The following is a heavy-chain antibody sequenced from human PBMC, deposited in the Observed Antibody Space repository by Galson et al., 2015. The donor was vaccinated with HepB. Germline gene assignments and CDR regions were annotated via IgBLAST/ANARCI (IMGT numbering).Heavy chain of an antibody. CDR2: INPSGGST. V-gene: IGHV1-46*01. CDR3: AREMATNDGFDI. D-gene: IGHD5-24*01. CDR1: GYTFTNYY. J-gene: IGHJ3*02. Sequence: SVKVSCKASGYTFTNYYMDWVRQAPGQGLEWMGKINPSGGSTNYAQKFQGRVTLTTDTSTSTVYMELTSQRSDDTAVYYCAREMATNDGFDIWGQGTMVTVSS.